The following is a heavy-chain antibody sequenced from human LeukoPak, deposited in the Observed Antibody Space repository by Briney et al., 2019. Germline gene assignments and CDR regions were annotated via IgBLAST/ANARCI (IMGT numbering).Heavy chain of an antibody. J-gene: IGHJ4*02. V-gene: IGHV4-4*07. D-gene: IGHD3-22*01. CDR3: ARDMRVVVGTFDY. Sequence: SETLSLTCTVSGGSISSYYWSWIRQPAGKGLEWIGRIYSSGGTNYNPSLRSRVTMSVDTSKNQFSLKLNSVTAADTAVYYCARDMRVVVGTFDYWGQGTLVTVSS. CDR1: GGSISSYY. CDR2: IYSSGGT.